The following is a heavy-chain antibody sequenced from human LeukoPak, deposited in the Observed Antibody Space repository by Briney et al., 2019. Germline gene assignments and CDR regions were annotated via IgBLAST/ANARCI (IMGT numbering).Heavy chain of an antibody. V-gene: IGHV3-74*01. D-gene: IGHD1-26*01. J-gene: IGHJ4*02. Sequence: GGSLTLSCAVSGLTFSNYWMHWVRHPPGKGLEWVSRIDANGVTTSYADFVKGRFTISRDNANGTLYLQMNSLRADDTGLYFCGRARGGYSAIDHWGQGSLVTVSS. CDR2: IDANGVTT. CDR1: GLTFSNYW. CDR3: GRARGGYSAIDH.